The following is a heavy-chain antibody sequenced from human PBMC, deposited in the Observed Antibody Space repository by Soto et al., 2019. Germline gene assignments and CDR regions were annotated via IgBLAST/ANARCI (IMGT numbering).Heavy chain of an antibody. V-gene: IGHV1-18*04. Sequence: QVQLVQSGAEVKKPGASVKVSCKASGYTFTSYGISWVRQAPGQGLEWMGWISAYNGNTNYAQKLQGRVTMTTDTSTSTAYMELRRLRSDDTAVYYCARVGLGYCSSTSCLSMDVWGQGTTVTVSS. CDR1: GYTFTSYG. D-gene: IGHD2-2*01. CDR2: ISAYNGNT. J-gene: IGHJ6*02. CDR3: ARVGLGYCSSTSCLSMDV.